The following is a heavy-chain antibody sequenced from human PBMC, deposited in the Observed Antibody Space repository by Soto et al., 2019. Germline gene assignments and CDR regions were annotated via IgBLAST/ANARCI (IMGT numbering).Heavy chain of an antibody. CDR2: IIPIFGTA. Sequence: SVKVSCKASGGTFSSYAISWVRQAPGQGLEWMGGIIPIFGTANYAQKFQGRVTITADESTSTAYMELSSLRSEDTAVYYRAREGSIWRGVVAATPPFDYWGQGTLVTVSS. V-gene: IGHV1-69*13. CDR3: AREGSIWRGVVAATPPFDY. D-gene: IGHD2-15*01. J-gene: IGHJ4*02. CDR1: GGTFSSYA.